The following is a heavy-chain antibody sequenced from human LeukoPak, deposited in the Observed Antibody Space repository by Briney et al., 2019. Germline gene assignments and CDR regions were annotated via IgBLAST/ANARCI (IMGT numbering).Heavy chain of an antibody. CDR2: INHSGST. V-gene: IGHV4-34*01. J-gene: IGHJ6*02. Sequence: SETLSLTCAVYGGSFSGYYWSWIRQPPGKGLEWIGEINHSGSTNYNPSLKSRVTISVDTFKNQFSLKLSSVTAADTAVYYCARSPISTGYYYYYYYGMDVWGQGTTVTVSS. CDR1: GGSFSGYY. D-gene: IGHD3-9*01. CDR3: ARSPISTGYYYYYYYGMDV.